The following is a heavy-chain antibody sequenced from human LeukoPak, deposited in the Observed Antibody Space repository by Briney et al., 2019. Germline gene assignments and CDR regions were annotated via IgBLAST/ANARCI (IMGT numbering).Heavy chain of an antibody. CDR3: ATVWVQFCRGCSCYSADAFDI. Sequence: SQTLSLTCTVTGGSSMNHYWSWIRQPPWKGLDWIGYIYNSRITNGSTPYSSSLKSRVTISVDTSKDQFSLKLCSVTAADSAVYYCATVWVQFCRGCSCYSADAFDIWGQGTMVTVYS. D-gene: IGHD2-15*01. CDR2: IYNSRIT. CDR1: GGSSMNHY. J-gene: IGHJ3*02. V-gene: IGHV4-59*11.